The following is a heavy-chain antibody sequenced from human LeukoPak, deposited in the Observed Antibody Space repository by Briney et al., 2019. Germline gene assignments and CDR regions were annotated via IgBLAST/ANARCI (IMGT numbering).Heavy chain of an antibody. D-gene: IGHD3-22*01. CDR3: ARDGTFGDSSGIFDY. Sequence: GGSLGLSCTVSGFAFGSEAMSWVRQAPGKGLEWVAVISYDGSNKYYADSVKGRFTISRDNSKNTLYLQMNSLRAEDTAVYYCARDGTFGDSSGIFDYWGQGTLVTVSS. J-gene: IGHJ4*02. V-gene: IGHV3-30-3*01. CDR1: GFAFGSEA. CDR2: ISYDGSNK.